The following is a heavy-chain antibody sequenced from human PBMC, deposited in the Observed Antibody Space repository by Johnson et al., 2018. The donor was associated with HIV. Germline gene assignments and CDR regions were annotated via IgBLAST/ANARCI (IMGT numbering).Heavy chain of an antibody. CDR1: GFTFSSYA. J-gene: IGHJ3*02. D-gene: IGHD6-6*01. CDR3: ANSYSSSSVAFDI. CDR2: ISYDGSNK. Sequence: QVQLVESGGGVVQPGRSLRLSCAASGFTFSSYAMHWVRQAPGKGLEWVAVISYDGSNKYYADSVKGRFTISRDNSKNTLYLQMNSLRAEDTAVYYCANSYSSSSVAFDIWGQGTMVTVSS. V-gene: IGHV3-30*04.